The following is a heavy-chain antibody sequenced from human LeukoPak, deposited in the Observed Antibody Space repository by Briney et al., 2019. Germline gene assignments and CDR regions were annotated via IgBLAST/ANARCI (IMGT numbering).Heavy chain of an antibody. Sequence: GGSLRLSCAASGFTLSSYAISWVRQAPGKGLEWVSAISGSGGSTYYADSVKGRFTISRDNSKNTLYLQMNSLRAEDTAVYYCAKVRYYDSSGYLRGFDYWGQGTLVTVSS. CDR3: AKVRYYDSSGYLRGFDY. D-gene: IGHD3-22*01. CDR2: ISGSGGST. CDR1: GFTLSSYA. V-gene: IGHV3-23*01. J-gene: IGHJ4*02.